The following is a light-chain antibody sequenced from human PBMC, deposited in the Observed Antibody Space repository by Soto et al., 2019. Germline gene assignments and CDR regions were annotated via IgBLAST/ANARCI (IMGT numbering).Light chain of an antibody. V-gene: IGLV1-44*01. Sequence: QSVLTQPRSASGTPGQRVTISCSGDTSNIGSQTVNWYQQFPGTAPRLLVYSDDQWPSGVPDRFSGSKSGTSASLAINGLQSEDEATYYCAAWDGNLKGWLFGGGTKLTVL. CDR2: SDD. J-gene: IGLJ3*02. CDR1: TSNIGSQT. CDR3: AAWDGNLKGWL.